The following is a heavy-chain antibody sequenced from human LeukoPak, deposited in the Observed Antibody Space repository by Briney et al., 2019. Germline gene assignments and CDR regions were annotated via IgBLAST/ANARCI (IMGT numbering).Heavy chain of an antibody. CDR3: AKTGPTNGVFPDAFDI. D-gene: IGHD2-8*01. V-gene: IGHV3-23*01. J-gene: IGHJ3*02. Sequence: ETLSLTCTVSGGSISSGGYYWSWIRQAPGKGLEWVSAISGSGGSTYYADSVKGRFTISRDNSKNTLYLQMNSLRAEDTAVYYCAKTGPTNGVFPDAFDIWGQGTMVTVSS. CDR2: ISGSGGST. CDR1: GGSISSGGYY.